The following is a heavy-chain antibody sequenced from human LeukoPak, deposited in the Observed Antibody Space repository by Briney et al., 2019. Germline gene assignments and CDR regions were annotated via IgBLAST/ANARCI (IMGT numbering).Heavy chain of an antibody. Sequence: SVKVSCKASGGTFSSYAISWVRQAPGQGLEWMGRIIPIFGTANYAQKFQGRVTVTTDESTSTAYMELSSLRSEDTAVYYCARTYYYDSSGYYLDYWGQGTLVTVSS. V-gene: IGHV1-69*05. CDR3: ARTYYYDSSGYYLDY. D-gene: IGHD3-22*01. J-gene: IGHJ4*02. CDR2: IIPIFGTA. CDR1: GGTFSSYA.